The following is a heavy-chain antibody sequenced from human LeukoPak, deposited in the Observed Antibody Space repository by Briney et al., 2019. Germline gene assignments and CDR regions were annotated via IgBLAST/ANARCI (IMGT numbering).Heavy chain of an antibody. CDR1: GFTFSYLH. CDR3: ASLGVYISCDDNSDI. Sequence: GGSLRLYSSVSGFTFSYLHMDRERQAPEKGLEWVGRIRERANRHTTEYAASVKGRFSISRDDSKNSLFLQMNSLKTEDTAVYYCASLGVYISCDDNSDIWGQGTMVTVSS. V-gene: IGHV3-72*01. D-gene: IGHD2-8*01. CDR2: IRERANRHTT. J-gene: IGHJ3*02.